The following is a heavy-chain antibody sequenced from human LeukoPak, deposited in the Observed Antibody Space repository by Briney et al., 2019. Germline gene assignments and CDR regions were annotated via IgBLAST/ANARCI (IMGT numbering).Heavy chain of an antibody. Sequence: ASVKVSCKASGYTFTRYYMHWVRQAPGQGLEWMGWINPNSGGTNYAQKFQGRVTMTRDTSISTAYMELSSLRSDDTAVYYCAYTAALNWFDLWGQGTLVTVSS. V-gene: IGHV1-2*02. CDR2: INPNSGGT. D-gene: IGHD5-18*01. CDR3: AYTAALNWFDL. J-gene: IGHJ5*02. CDR1: GYTFTRYY.